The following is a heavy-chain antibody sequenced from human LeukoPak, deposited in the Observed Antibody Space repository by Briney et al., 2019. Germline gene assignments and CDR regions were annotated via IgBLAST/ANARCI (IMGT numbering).Heavy chain of an antibody. CDR3: ARRSTMVGLSCFDP. CDR2: FYPGDSDT. D-gene: IGHD3-10*01. Sequence: GESLKVSCKGSGYSFTSYWIGWVRQMPGKGLEGMGIFYPGDSDTRFSPSFQGQGTISADKSISTAYLQWSSLKASDTAMYYCARRSTMVGLSCFDPWGQGDLVTVSS. V-gene: IGHV5-51*01. J-gene: IGHJ5*02. CDR1: GYSFTSYW.